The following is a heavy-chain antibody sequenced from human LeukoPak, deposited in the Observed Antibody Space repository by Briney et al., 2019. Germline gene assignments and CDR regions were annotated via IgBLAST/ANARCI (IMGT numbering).Heavy chain of an antibody. Sequence: PGGSLRLSCAASGFTFSSYAIHWVRQAPGKGLEXXXGVSYDGTDKYYADSVKGRFSISRDNSKNTLFLQMNSLKPEDTAVFYCARVGHILGAKLDYWGQGTLVTVSS. D-gene: IGHD1-26*01. CDR2: VSYDGTDK. CDR3: ARVGHILGAKLDY. J-gene: IGHJ4*02. CDR1: GFTFSSYA. V-gene: IGHV3-30*04.